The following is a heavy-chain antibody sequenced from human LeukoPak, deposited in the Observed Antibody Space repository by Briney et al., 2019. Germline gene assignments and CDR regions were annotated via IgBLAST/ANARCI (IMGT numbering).Heavy chain of an antibody. CDR3: ARVPGTTFLLSYMDV. Sequence: PGGSLRLSCTASGFTFGDYAMSWVRQAPGKGLEWVGFIRSKAYGGTTEYAASVKGRFTISRDDSKNSLYLQMNSLKTEDTAVYYCARVPGTTFLLSYMDVWGKGTTVTVPS. J-gene: IGHJ6*03. CDR2: IRSKAYGGTT. V-gene: IGHV3-49*04. D-gene: IGHD1-7*01. CDR1: GFTFGDYA.